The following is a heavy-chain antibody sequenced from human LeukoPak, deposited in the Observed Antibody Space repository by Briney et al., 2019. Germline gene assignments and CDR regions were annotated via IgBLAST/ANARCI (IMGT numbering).Heavy chain of an antibody. CDR3: ARDMAYCGGDCYHFDY. V-gene: IGHV1-69*05. J-gene: IGHJ4*02. CDR1: GGTFSSYA. CDR2: IIPIFGTA. Sequence: SAKVSCKASGGTFSSYAISWVRQAPGQGLEWMGRIIPIFGTANYAQKFQGRVTITTDESTSTAYMELSSLRSEDTAVYYCARDMAYCGGDCYHFDYWGQGTLVTVSS. D-gene: IGHD2-21*02.